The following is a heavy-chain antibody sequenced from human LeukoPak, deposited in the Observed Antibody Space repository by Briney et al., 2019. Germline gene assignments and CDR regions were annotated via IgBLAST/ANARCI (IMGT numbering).Heavy chain of an antibody. CDR3: AKDRITMVRGVIGY. CDR2: ISSSGSTI. CDR1: GFTFSSYE. V-gene: IGHV3-48*03. J-gene: IGHJ4*02. D-gene: IGHD3-10*01. Sequence: AGGSLRLSCAASGFTFSSYEMNWVRQAPGKGLEWVSYISSSGSTIYYADSVKGRFTISRDNSKNTLYLQMNSLRAEDTAVYYCAKDRITMVRGVIGYWGQGTLVTVSS.